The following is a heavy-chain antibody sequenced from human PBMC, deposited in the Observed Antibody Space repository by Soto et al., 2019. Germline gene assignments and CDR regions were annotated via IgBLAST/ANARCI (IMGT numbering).Heavy chain of an antibody. CDR3: ARDLFSFFYGSGRPTGVDV. V-gene: IGHV1-18*01. D-gene: IGHD3-10*01. Sequence: ASVKVSCKPSGYTLINFGISWVRQAPGQGLEWMGWIGPYNGNTKYAQKFQGRVTMTTDTSTSTAYMELRSLRSDDTAVYYCARDLFSFFYGSGRPTGVDVWGQGTTVTVSS. CDR2: IGPYNGNT. CDR1: GYTLINFG. J-gene: IGHJ6*02.